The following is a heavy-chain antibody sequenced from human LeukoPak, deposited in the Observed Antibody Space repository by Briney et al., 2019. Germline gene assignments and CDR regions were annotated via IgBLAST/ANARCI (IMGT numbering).Heavy chain of an antibody. CDR1: GDSISSSSYY. V-gene: IGHV4-39*01. CDR3: ASRGISSGWYSFDY. D-gene: IGHD6-19*01. Sequence: SETLSLTCTVSGDSISSSSYYWGWIRQPPGKGLEWIGSIYYSGNTYYSPSLTSRVTISVDTSQNQFSLKLSSVTAADTAVYYCASRGISSGWYSFDYWGQGILVTVSS. CDR2: IYYSGNT. J-gene: IGHJ4*02.